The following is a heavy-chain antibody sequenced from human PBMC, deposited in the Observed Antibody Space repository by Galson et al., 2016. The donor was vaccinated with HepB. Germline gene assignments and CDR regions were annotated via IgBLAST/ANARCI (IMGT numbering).Heavy chain of an antibody. CDR3: AHSGGSMFQGLMMGSAFDF. D-gene: IGHD3-16*01. CDR1: GFSLSTSGVG. J-gene: IGHJ4*02. Sequence: PALVKPTQTLTLTCTFSGFSLSTSGVGVGWIRQPPGKALEWLALIYWDDDKRYSPSLKSRLTITKDTSKNQVVLTMTNMDPVDTATYFCAHSGGSMFQGLMMGSAFDFRVESTLVILSS. CDR2: IYWDDDK. V-gene: IGHV2-5*02.